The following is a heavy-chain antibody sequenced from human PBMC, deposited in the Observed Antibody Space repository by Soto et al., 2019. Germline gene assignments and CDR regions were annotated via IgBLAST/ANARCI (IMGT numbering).Heavy chain of an antibody. Sequence: PGGSLRLSCAAPGFTFSSYSMNWVRQAPGKGLEWVSSISSSSSYIYYADSVKGRFTISRDNAKNSLYLQMNSLRAEDTAVYYCARGDIVVVPAAPVNLDYWGQGTLVTVSS. CDR3: ARGDIVVVPAAPVNLDY. CDR1: GFTFSSYS. J-gene: IGHJ4*02. CDR2: ISSSSSYI. D-gene: IGHD2-2*01. V-gene: IGHV3-21*01.